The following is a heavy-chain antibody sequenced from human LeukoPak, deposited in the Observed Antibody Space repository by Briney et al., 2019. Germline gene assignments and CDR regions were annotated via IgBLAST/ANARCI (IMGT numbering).Heavy chain of an antibody. J-gene: IGHJ4*02. CDR3: ARDDVEDFDY. V-gene: IGHV1-46*01. D-gene: IGHD2-21*01. CDR1: GYTFTSYY. CDR2: INPSGGST. Sequence: ASVKVSCKASGYTFTSYYMHWVRQAPGQGREWMGIINPSGGSTSYAQKFQGTVTMTRDMSTSTVYMELSSPRSEDTAVYYCARDDVEDFDYWGQGTLVTVSS.